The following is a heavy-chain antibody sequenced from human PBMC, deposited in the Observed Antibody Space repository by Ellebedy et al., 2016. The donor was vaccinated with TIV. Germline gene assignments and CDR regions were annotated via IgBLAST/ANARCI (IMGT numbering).Heavy chain of an antibody. CDR1: GGSFSDYY. J-gene: IGHJ4*02. D-gene: IGHD1-1*01. V-gene: IGHV4-34*01. CDR3: ARATGTRFDY. CDR2: INRSGGT. Sequence: SETLSLTXAVYGGSFSDYYWSWIRQPPGKGLEWIGEINRSGGTNYNPSLESRVTISEDTSKNQFSLKLSSVTAADTAVYYCARATGTRFDYWGQGTLVTVSS.